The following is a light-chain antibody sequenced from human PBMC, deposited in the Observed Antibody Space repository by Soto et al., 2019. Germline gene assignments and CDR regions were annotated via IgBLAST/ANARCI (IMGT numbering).Light chain of an antibody. CDR2: EVS. CDR1: SSDVGGYNY. Sequence: QSALTQPASVSGSPGQSITISCTGTSSDVGGYNYVSWYQQLPGKAPKLMIYEVSNRPSGVSNRFSGSKSVNTASLTISGLQAEDEADYYCSSYTSSSTLVFGGGTKLTVL. J-gene: IGLJ3*02. CDR3: SSYTSSSTLV. V-gene: IGLV2-14*01.